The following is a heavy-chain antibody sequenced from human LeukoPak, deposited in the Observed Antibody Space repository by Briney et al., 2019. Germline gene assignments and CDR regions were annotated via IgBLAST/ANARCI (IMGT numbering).Heavy chain of an antibody. CDR1: GYTFTSYG. J-gene: IGHJ4*02. CDR2: ISAYNGNT. D-gene: IGHD2-8*01. CDR3: ARDGIVLMVYAITDY. Sequence: ASVKVSCKASGYTFTSYGISWVRQAPGQGLEWMRWISAYNGNTNYAQKLQGRVTMTTDTSTSTVYMELRSLRSDDTAVYYCARDGIVLMVYAITDYWGQGTLVTVSS. V-gene: IGHV1-18*01.